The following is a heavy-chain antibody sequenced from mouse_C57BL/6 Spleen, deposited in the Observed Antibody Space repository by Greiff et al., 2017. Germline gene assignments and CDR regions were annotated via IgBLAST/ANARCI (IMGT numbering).Heavy chain of an antibody. CDR1: GYAFSSSW. CDR2: IYPGDGDT. J-gene: IGHJ2*01. V-gene: IGHV1-82*01. Sequence: QVQLQQSGPELVKPGASVKISCKASGYAFSSSWMNWVKQRPGKGLEWIGRIYPGDGDTNYNGKFKGKATLTADKSSSTAYMQLSSLTSEDSAVYFCAQEDGKRLDYWGQGTTLTVSS. D-gene: IGHD6-1*01. CDR3: AQEDGKRLDY.